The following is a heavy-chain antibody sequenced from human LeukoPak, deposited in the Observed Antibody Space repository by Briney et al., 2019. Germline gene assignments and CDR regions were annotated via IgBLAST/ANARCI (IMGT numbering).Heavy chain of an antibody. CDR3: ATYSGSYSSDFDY. CDR1: VYTFTGYY. J-gene: IGHJ4*02. V-gene: IGHV1-2*02. Sequence: GASVKVSCKASVYTFTGYYMHWVRQAPGQGLEWMGWINPNSGGTNYAQKFQGRVTMTRDTSISTAYMELSRLRSDDTAVYYCATYSGSYSSDFDYWGQGTLVTVSS. D-gene: IGHD1-26*01. CDR2: INPNSGGT.